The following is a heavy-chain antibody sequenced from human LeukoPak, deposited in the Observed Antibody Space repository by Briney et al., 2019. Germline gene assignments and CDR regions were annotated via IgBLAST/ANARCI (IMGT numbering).Heavy chain of an antibody. CDR3: ARDYYDSRGEAVDI. CDR2: IYYSGNT. V-gene: IGHV4-59*11. D-gene: IGHD3-22*01. Sequence: SETLSLTCTVSGGSISSHYWSWIRQPPGKGLEWIGYIYYSGNTNYNSALKSRLTISVDTSKNQFSLRLTSVTAADTAMYYCARDYYDSRGEAVDIWGQGTMVTVSS. J-gene: IGHJ3*02. CDR1: GGSISSHY.